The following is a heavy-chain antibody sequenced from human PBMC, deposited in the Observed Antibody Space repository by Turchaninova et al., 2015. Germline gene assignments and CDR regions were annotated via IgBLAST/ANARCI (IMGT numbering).Heavy chain of an antibody. Sequence: LVESGGGLVQPGGSLRLSCAASGFTFTTYWMHWVRPAPGEGLVWVVRSKTDGRYTSYADSVEGRFTISRDNAKNTLDLQMNSLRGEDTAVYYCARGDDYGVNWGQGTLVTVSS. J-gene: IGHJ4*02. CDR2: SKTDGRYT. V-gene: IGHV3-74*01. D-gene: IGHD4-17*01. CDR1: GFTFTTYW. CDR3: ARGDDYGVN.